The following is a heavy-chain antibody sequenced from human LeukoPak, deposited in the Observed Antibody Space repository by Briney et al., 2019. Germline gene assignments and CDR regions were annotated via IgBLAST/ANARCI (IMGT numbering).Heavy chain of an antibody. CDR1: GGSFSGYY. D-gene: IGHD6-19*01. J-gene: IGHJ3*02. CDR3: ARHGWYHAFDI. V-gene: IGHV4-34*01. Sequence: SETLSLTCAVYGGSFSGYYWSWIRQPPGKGLEWIGEINHSGSTNYNPSLKSRVTISVDTSKNQFSLKLSSVTAADTAVYYCARHGWYHAFDIWGQGTMVTVSS. CDR2: INHSGST.